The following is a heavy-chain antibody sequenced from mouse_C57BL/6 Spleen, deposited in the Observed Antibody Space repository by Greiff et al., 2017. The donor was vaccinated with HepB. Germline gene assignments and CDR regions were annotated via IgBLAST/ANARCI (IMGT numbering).Heavy chain of an antibody. CDR2: INPSTGGT. CDR1: GYSFTGYY. D-gene: IGHD1-2*01. J-gene: IGHJ4*01. Sequence: EVQLQQSGPELVKPGASVKISCKASGYSFTGYYMNWVKQSPEKSLEWIGEINPSTGGTTYNQKFKAKATLTVDKSSSTAYMQLKSLTSEDSAVYYCARYPPTTARYAMDYWGQGTSVTVSS. V-gene: IGHV1-42*01. CDR3: ARYPPTTARYAMDY.